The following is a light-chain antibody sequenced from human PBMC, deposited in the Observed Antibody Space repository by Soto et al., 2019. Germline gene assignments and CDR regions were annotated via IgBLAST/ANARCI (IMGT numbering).Light chain of an antibody. CDR2: WAS. V-gene: IGKV4-1*01. CDR1: QSVLSSSNNKYF. Sequence: DFVMTQSPDSLAVSLGERATINCKSSQSVLSSSNNKYFLAWFQQRPGQPPKLLIYWASTRESGVPDRFSGSGSGTDFTLTISSLQAEDVAVYYCQQYYAAPLTFGGGTKVEIK. J-gene: IGKJ4*01. CDR3: QQYYAAPLT.